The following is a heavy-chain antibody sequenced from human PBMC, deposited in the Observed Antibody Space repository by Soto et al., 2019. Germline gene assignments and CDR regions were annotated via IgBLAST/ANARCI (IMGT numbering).Heavy chain of an antibody. CDR3: ARSRAYYDILTGYYYGSVFDY. V-gene: IGHV4-59*01. Sequence: SETLSLTCTVSGGSISSYYWSWIRQPPGKGLEWIGYIYYSGSTNYNPSLKSRVTISVDTSKNQFSLKLSSVTAADTAVYYCARSRAYYDILTGYYYGSVFDYWGQGTLVTVSS. D-gene: IGHD3-9*01. J-gene: IGHJ4*02. CDR1: GGSISSYY. CDR2: IYYSGST.